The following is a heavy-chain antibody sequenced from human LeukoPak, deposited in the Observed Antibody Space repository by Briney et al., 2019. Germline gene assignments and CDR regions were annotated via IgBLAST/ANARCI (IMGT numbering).Heavy chain of an antibody. CDR2: IKQDGSGK. CDR3: ARIGSRDGYTVDY. V-gene: IGHV3-7*01. J-gene: IGHJ4*02. D-gene: IGHD5-24*01. Sequence: GESLRLSCAASGFTFSNYWMSWVRQAPGKGLEWVANIKQDGSGKYYMDSVKGRFTISRDSAKNSLYLQMNSLRVEDTAVYYCARIGSRDGYTVDYWGQGTLVTVSS. CDR1: GFTFSNYW.